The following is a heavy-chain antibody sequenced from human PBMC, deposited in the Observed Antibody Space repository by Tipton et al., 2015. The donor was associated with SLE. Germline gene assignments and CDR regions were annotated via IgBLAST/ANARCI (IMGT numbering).Heavy chain of an antibody. CDR1: GFTFSSYA. D-gene: IGHD3-22*01. CDR3: AKGASLYDSNGYPEY. CDR2: ISGRGGST. Sequence: SLRLSCAASGFTFSSYAMSWVRQAPGKGLEWVAAISGRGGSTYYADSVKGRFTISRDNSKSTLYLQMNSLRVDDTAVYYCAKGASLYDSNGYPEYWGQGTLVTVSS. V-gene: IGHV3-23*01. J-gene: IGHJ4*02.